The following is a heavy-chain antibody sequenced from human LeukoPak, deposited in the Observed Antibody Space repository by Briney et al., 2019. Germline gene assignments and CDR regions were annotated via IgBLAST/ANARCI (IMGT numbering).Heavy chain of an antibody. D-gene: IGHD3-9*01. CDR1: GYSFANYW. Sequence: GESLKTSWKGSGYSFANYWLRWGRQMPGVGVEWVGIIFPGDSDTRYSPFLEGQVTISADTSINTAYLQRSSLKASDTAVYYCARQQRYFDWFGQNAFDIWGQGTMVTVSS. CDR3: ARQQRYFDWFGQNAFDI. V-gene: IGHV5-51*01. J-gene: IGHJ3*02. CDR2: IFPGDSDT.